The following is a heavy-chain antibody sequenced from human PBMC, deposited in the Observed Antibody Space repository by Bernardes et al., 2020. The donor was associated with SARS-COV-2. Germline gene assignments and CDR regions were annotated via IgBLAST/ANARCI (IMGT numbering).Heavy chain of an antibody. D-gene: IGHD6-19*01. J-gene: IGHJ4*02. V-gene: IGHV4-39*01. CDR3: TRLFWDSTAWYPPDY. CDR1: GGSISSRSYY. CDR2: IYYSGST. Sequence: SETLSLTCTLSGGSISSRSYYWGWIRQPPGKGLEWIGSIYYSGSTYYNPSLKSRVTISVDTSQNQFSLRLSSVTAADTAVYYCTRLFWDSTAWYPPDYWGQGTLVTGSS.